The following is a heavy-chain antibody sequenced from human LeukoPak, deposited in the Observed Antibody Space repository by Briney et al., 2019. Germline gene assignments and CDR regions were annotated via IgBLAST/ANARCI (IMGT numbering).Heavy chain of an antibody. Sequence: ASVKVSSKASGYTFTGYYMHWVRQAPGQGLEWMGWINPNSGGTNYAQKFQGRVTMTRDTSISTAYMELSRLRSDDTAVYYCARQRRDGYNYYYYYGMDVWAKGPRSPSP. J-gene: IGHJ6*02. D-gene: IGHD5-24*01. CDR3: ARQRRDGYNYYYYYGMDV. V-gene: IGHV1-2*02. CDR1: GYTFTGYY. CDR2: INPNSGGT.